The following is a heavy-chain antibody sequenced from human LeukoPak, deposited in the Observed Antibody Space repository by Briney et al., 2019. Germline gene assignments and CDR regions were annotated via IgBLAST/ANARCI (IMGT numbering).Heavy chain of an antibody. CDR1: GFTFSSYS. Sequence: GGSLSLSCAASGFTFSSYSMNWVRQAPGKGLEWVSSISSSSSYIYYADSVKGRFTISRDNSKNTLYLQMNSLRAEDTAVYYCAKGATSGSYFGYWGQGTLVTVSS. D-gene: IGHD1-26*01. CDR3: AKGATSGSYFGY. V-gene: IGHV3-21*04. CDR2: ISSSSSYI. J-gene: IGHJ4*02.